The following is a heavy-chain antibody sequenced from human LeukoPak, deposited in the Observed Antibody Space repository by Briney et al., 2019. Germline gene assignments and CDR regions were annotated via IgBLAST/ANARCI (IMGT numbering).Heavy chain of an antibody. CDR1: VGSISGDY. V-gene: IGHV4-59*01. CDR3: ARGAYFDY. J-gene: IGHJ4*02. CDR2: FYYSGST. D-gene: IGHD1-26*01. Sequence: SETLSLTCTVSVGSISGDYWSWIRQPPGRGLEWIGYFYYSGSTNYNPSLQSRVTISVDTSKNQVSLKLTSVTAADTAVYYWARGAYFDYWGQGTVVTVSS.